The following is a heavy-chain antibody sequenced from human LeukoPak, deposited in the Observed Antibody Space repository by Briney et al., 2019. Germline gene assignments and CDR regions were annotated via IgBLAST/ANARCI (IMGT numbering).Heavy chain of an antibody. J-gene: IGHJ5*02. CDR1: GGSISSSSYY. CDR2: IYYSGST. D-gene: IGHD3-10*01. Sequence: PSETLSLTCTVSGGSISSSSYYWGWIRQPPGKGLEWIGSIYYSGSTYYNPSLKSRVTILVDTSKNHFSLKLSSVTAADTAVYYCAAGGGSGSYFPYNWFDPWGQGTLVTVSS. V-gene: IGHV4-39*07. CDR3: AAGGGSGSYFPYNWFDP.